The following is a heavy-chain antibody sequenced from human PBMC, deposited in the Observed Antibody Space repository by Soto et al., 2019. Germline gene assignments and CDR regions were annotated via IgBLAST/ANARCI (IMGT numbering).Heavy chain of an antibody. D-gene: IGHD3-22*01. CDR1: GFTFSSYA. V-gene: IGHV3-23*01. CDR2: ISGSGGST. CDR3: AKDLEGYYDSSGYYYEYYYYGMDV. Sequence: GGSLRLSCAASGFTFSSYAMSWVRQAPGKGLEWVSAISGSGGSTYYADSVKGRFTISRDNSKNRLYLQMNSLRAEETAVYYCAKDLEGYYDSSGYYYEYYYYGMDVWGQGTTVTVSS. J-gene: IGHJ6*02.